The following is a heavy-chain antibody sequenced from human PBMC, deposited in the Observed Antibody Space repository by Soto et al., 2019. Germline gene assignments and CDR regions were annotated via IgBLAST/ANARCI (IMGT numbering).Heavy chain of an antibody. CDR3: AREGATNSLDY. Sequence: VQLVESGGGVVQPGRSLRLSCAASGFTFSSYGMHWVRQAPGKGLEWVAVIWYDGSNKYYADSVKGRFTISRDNSKNTLYLQMNSLRAEDTAVYYCAREGATNSLDYWGQGTLVTVSS. D-gene: IGHD1-26*01. V-gene: IGHV3-33*01. CDR2: IWYDGSNK. CDR1: GFTFSSYG. J-gene: IGHJ4*02.